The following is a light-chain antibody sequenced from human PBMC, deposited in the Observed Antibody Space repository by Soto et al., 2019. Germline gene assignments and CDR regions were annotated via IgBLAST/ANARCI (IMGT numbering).Light chain of an antibody. J-gene: IGKJ3*01. CDR3: QQHDSSPFT. CDR2: RAS. CDR1: QSITTW. Sequence: DIQMTQSPSTLSASVGDKVTLTCRASQSITTWLAWYQLKPGKAPKLLIYRASTLESGVPSRFSGSGSGTEFTLTGSGLQPDDFATDYGQQHDSSPFTFGPGTKVDIK. V-gene: IGKV1-5*03.